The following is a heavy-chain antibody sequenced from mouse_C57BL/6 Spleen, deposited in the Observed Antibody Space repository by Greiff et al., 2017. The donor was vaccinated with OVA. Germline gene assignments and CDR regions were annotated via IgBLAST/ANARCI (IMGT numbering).Heavy chain of an antibody. J-gene: IGHJ1*03. Sequence: VQLKESGPGMVKPSQSLSLTCTVTGYSITSGYDWHWIRHFPGNKLEWMGYISYSGSTNYNPSLKSRISITHDTSKNHFFLKLNSVTTEDTATYYCARLNGDGYYWYFDVWGTGTTVTVSS. D-gene: IGHD2-3*01. V-gene: IGHV3-1*01. CDR1: GYSITSGYD. CDR2: ISYSGST. CDR3: ARLNGDGYYWYFDV.